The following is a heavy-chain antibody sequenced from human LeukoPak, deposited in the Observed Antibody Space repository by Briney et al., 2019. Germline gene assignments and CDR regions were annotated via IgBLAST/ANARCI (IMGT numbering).Heavy chain of an antibody. CDR3: ARCGSSWYKDAFDI. D-gene: IGHD6-13*01. V-gene: IGHV4-61*02. CDR2: IYTSGST. J-gene: IGHJ3*02. Sequence: SSETLSLTCTVSGGSISSGSYYWTWIRQPAGKGLEWIGRIYTSGSTNFNPSLKSRVSISVDTSKNQFSLKLSSVTAADTAVYYCARCGSSWYKDAFDIWGQGTMVTVSS. CDR1: GGSISSGSYY.